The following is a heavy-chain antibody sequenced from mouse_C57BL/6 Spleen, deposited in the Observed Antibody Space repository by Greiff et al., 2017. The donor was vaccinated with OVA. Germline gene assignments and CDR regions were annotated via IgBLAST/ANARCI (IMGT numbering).Heavy chain of an antibody. V-gene: IGHV1-55*01. Sequence: VQLQQSGAELVKPGASVKMSCKASGYTFTSYWITWVKQRPGQGLEWIGDIYPGSGSTNYNEKFKSKATLTVDTSSSTAYMQLSSLTSEDSAVCDSAGRKYYGSTFDYWGQGTTLTVSS. D-gene: IGHD1-1*01. CDR2: IYPGSGST. CDR1: GYTFTSYW. J-gene: IGHJ2*01. CDR3: AGRKYYGSTFDY.